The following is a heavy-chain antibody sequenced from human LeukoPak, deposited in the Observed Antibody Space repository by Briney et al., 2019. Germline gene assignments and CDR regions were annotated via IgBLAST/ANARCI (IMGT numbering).Heavy chain of an antibody. J-gene: IGHJ6*03. CDR2: ISSSGSTT. D-gene: IGHD6-19*01. Sequence: GGSLRLSCAASGFTFSAYEMNWVRQAPGKGLEWVSYISSSGSTTCYADSVKGRFTISRDNAKNSLHLQMNSLRAEDTAVYYCARVVTVAWSERRPGYYYMDVWGKGTTVTVSS. CDR3: ARVVTVAWSERRPGYYYMDV. V-gene: IGHV3-48*03. CDR1: GFTFSAYE.